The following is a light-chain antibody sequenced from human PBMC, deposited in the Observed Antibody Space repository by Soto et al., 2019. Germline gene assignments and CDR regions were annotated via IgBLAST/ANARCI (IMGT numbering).Light chain of an antibody. CDR2: YVD. J-gene: IGLJ1*01. V-gene: IGLV2-14*03. CDR1: SRDVGAYDY. CDR3: CSYADGSIYF. Sequence: QSVLTRPASLSGSPGQSITISCTGTSRDVGAYDYVSWYLQYPDKAPQLLIYYVDHRPSGVSSRFSGSKSGNTASLTISGLQAEDEGDYYCCSYADGSIYFFGTGAKVTVL.